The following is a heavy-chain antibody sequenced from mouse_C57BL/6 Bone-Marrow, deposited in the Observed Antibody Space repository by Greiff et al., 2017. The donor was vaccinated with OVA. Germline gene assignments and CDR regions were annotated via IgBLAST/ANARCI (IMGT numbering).Heavy chain of an antibody. V-gene: IGHV6-3*01. CDR2: IRLKSDNYAT. J-gene: IGHJ2*01. Sequence: EVKLEESGGGLVQPGGSMKLSCVASGFTFSNYWMNWVRQSPEKGLEWVAQIRLKSDNYATHYAESVKGRFTISRDDTKTSLYLQMNNLRAEYTGIYYCTGGYWGQGTTLTVSS. CDR1: GFTFSNYW. CDR3: TGGY.